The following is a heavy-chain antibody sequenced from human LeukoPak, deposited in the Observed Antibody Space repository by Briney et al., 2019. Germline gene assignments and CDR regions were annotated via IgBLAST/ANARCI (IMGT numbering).Heavy chain of an antibody. CDR1: GFTFSSYE. V-gene: IGHV3-48*03. CDR2: ISSSGSTI. Sequence: QPGGSLRLSCAASGFTFSSYEMNWVRQAPGKGLEWVSYISSSGSTIYYADSVKGRFTISRDNSKNTMYLQMNNLREEDTAVYYCTRDPILGAPDYFDYWGQGTLVTVSS. CDR3: TRDPILGAPDYFDY. D-gene: IGHD1-26*01. J-gene: IGHJ4*02.